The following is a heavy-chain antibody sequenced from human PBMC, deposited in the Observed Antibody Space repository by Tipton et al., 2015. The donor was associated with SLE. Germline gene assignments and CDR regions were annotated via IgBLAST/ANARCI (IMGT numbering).Heavy chain of an antibody. CDR1: GGSISSSSYY. CDR2: IYYSGST. Sequence: TLSLTCTVSGGSISSSSYYWGWIRQPPGKGLEWIGSIYYSGSTYYNPSLKSRVTISVDTFKNQFSLKLSSVTAADTAVYYCARIGIAVAGWFDPWGQGTLVTVSS. CDR3: ARIGIAVAGWFDP. V-gene: IGHV4-39*01. D-gene: IGHD6-19*01. J-gene: IGHJ5*02.